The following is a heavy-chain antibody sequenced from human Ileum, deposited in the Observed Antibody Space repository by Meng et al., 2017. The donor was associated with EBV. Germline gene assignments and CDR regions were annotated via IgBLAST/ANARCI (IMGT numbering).Heavy chain of an antibody. CDR1: GGSISSSNW. CDR2: IYHSGST. Sequence: QVQLQESGPGLVKPSGTLCLSCAVSGGSISSSNWWSWVRQPPGKGLEWIGEIYHSGSTNYNPSLKSRVTMSVDKSKNQFSLNLSSVTAADTAVYYCARVGQWLPIDYWGQGTLVTVSS. CDR3: ARVGQWLPIDY. J-gene: IGHJ4*02. D-gene: IGHD6-19*01. V-gene: IGHV4-4*02.